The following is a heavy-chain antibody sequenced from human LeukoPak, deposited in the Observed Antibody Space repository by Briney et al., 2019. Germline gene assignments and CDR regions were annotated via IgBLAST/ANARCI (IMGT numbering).Heavy chain of an antibody. V-gene: IGHV3-9*01. Sequence: GGSLRLSCAASGFKFEDNAMHWVRQAPGEGLEWVSAISWNSVSRGYADSVKGRFTISRDNAKNSLYLQMNSLRTEDTALYYCAKIDYGGNDWGQGTLVTVSS. CDR3: AKIDYGGND. D-gene: IGHD4-23*01. CDR2: ISWNSVSR. J-gene: IGHJ4*02. CDR1: GFKFEDNA.